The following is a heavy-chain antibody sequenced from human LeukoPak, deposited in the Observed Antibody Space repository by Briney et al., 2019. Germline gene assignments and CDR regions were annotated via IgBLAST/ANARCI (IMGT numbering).Heavy chain of an antibody. Sequence: ASVKVSCKTSGYTFTRHSMHWVRQAPGQGHEWMGIINPNGGRTTYAQKIQGRVTMTRDMSTGTMYMEMSSLRSEDTAVYYCARDNNGWAWDYWGQGTLVTVPS. J-gene: IGHJ4*02. CDR3: ARDNNGWAWDY. CDR1: GYTFTRHS. CDR2: INPNGGRT. D-gene: IGHD6-19*01. V-gene: IGHV1-46*01.